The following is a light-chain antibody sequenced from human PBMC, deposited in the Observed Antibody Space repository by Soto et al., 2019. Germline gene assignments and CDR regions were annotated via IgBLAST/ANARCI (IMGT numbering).Light chain of an antibody. CDR3: AAWDDSLNGPV. CDR2: NNY. Sequence: HSVLTQPPSASGTPGQRVTISCSGSSSNIGSNTVNWYQQLPGTAPKLLIYNNYYRPSGVTDRISASKSGTSASLAISGLQSDDEADYYCAAWDDSLNGPVFGGGTKLTVL. CDR1: SSNIGSNT. J-gene: IGLJ3*02. V-gene: IGLV1-44*01.